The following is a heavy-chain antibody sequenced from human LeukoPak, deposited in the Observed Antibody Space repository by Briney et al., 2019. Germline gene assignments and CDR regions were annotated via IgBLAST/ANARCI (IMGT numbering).Heavy chain of an antibody. Sequence: GRSLRLSCAASGFTFSSYSMNWVRQAPGKGLEWVSYISSSSSTIYYADSVKGRFTISRDNAKNSLYLQMNSLRAEDTAVYYCARDPTDLIAVAGTNYFDYWGQGTLVTVSS. CDR2: ISSSSSTI. CDR3: ARDPTDLIAVAGTNYFDY. D-gene: IGHD6-19*01. CDR1: GFTFSSYS. J-gene: IGHJ4*02. V-gene: IGHV3-48*04.